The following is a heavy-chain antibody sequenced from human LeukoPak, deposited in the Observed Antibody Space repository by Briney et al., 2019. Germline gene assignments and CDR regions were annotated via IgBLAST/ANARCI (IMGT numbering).Heavy chain of an antibody. J-gene: IGHJ4*02. Sequence: GGSLRLSCAASGFTFSSYAMSWVRQAPGKGPEWVSAISGSGGSTYYADSVKGRFTISRDNSKNTLYLQMNSLRAEDTAVYYCAKDVGFGELSFDYWGQGTLVTVSS. V-gene: IGHV3-23*01. CDR3: AKDVGFGELSFDY. D-gene: IGHD3-10*01. CDR1: GFTFSSYA. CDR2: ISGSGGST.